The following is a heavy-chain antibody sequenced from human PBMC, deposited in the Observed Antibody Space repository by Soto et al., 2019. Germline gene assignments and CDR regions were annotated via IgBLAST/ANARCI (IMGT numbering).Heavy chain of an antibody. CDR2: IYYSGST. V-gene: IGHV4-39*01. CDR1: GGSISSRSYY. CDR3: AGLILLWFGELLGWFDP. Sequence: PSETLSLPCTVSGGSISSRSYYWGWIRQPPGKGLEWIGSIYYSGSTYYNPSLKSRVTMSVDTSKNQFSLKLSSVTAADTAVYYCAGLILLWFGELLGWFDPWGQGTLVTVSS. J-gene: IGHJ5*02. D-gene: IGHD3-10*01.